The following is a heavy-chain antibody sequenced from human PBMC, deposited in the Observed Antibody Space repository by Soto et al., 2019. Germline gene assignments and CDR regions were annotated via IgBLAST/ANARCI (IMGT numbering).Heavy chain of an antibody. V-gene: IGHV3-21*01. CDR3: ARGPGWDYYFDY. D-gene: IGHD6-19*01. Sequence: GGSLRLSCAASGFTFSSYSMNWVRQAPGKGLEWVSSISSSSSYIYYADSVKGRFTISRDNAKNSLYLQMNSLRAEDTAVYYCARGPGWDYYFDYWGQGTLVTVSS. J-gene: IGHJ4*02. CDR2: ISSSSSYI. CDR1: GFTFSSYS.